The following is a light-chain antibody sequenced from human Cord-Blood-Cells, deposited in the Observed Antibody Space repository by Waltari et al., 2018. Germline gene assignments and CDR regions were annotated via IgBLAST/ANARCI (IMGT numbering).Light chain of an antibody. J-gene: IGLJ1*01. Sequence: QSALTQPASVSGSPGQSIHISCTGTSSDVGSYNLVSWYQQHPGKAPILIIYEVSKRPSVVSNRFSASKAGNTASLTISGHQAEDAAYYYCCSYAGSSTVVFGTGTKVTVL. CDR3: CSYAGSSTVV. CDR2: EVS. CDR1: SSDVGSYNL. V-gene: IGLV2-23*02.